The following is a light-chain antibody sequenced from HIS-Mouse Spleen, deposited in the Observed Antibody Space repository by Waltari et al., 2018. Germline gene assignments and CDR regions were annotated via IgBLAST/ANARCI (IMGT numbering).Light chain of an antibody. CDR3: YSTDSSGNHRV. CDR2: EDR. Sequence: SYELTQPPSVSVSPGQTARITCSGDALPKKYAYWYQQKSDQAPVLVIYEDRKRPSGIPGGFSGSSSGTMATLTISGAQVEDEADYYCYSTDSSGNHRVFGGGTKLTVL. CDR1: ALPKKY. J-gene: IGLJ2*01. V-gene: IGLV3-10*01.